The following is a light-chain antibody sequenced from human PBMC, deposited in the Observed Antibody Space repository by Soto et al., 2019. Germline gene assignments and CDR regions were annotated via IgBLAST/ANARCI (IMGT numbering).Light chain of an antibody. V-gene: IGKV1-5*03. CDR1: QTISSW. CDR3: QHYNSYSEA. CDR2: KAS. J-gene: IGKJ1*01. Sequence: MQLTLSPFSLSGSVGESVTLTGRASQTISSWLAWYQQKPGKAPKLLIYKASTLKSGVPSRFSGSGSGTEFTLTISSLQPDDFATYYCQHYNSYSEAFGQGTMVDVK.